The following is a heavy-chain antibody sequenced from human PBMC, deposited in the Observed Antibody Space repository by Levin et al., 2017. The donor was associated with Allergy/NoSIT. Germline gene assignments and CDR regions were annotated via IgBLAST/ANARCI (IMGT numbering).Heavy chain of an antibody. D-gene: IGHD6-19*01. CDR3: AKDYSSGWYIWFDP. CDR2: ISGSGGST. Sequence: LSLTCAASGFTFSSYAMSWVRQAPGKGLEWVSAISGSGGSTYYADSVKGRFTISRDNSKNTLYLQMNSLRAEDTAVYYCAKDYSSGWYIWFDPWGQGTLVTVSS. V-gene: IGHV3-23*01. J-gene: IGHJ5*02. CDR1: GFTFSSYA.